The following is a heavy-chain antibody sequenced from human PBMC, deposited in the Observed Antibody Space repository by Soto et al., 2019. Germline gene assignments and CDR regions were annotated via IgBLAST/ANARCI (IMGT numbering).Heavy chain of an antibody. CDR3: ARVLITGTNAFDI. J-gene: IGHJ3*02. CDR1: GFTFSSYW. V-gene: IGHV3-7*01. Sequence: GGSLRLSCAASGFTFSSYWMSWVRQAPGKGLEWVANIKQDGSEKYYVDSVKGRFTISRDNVKNSLYLQMNSLRAEDTAVYYCARVLITGTNAFDIWGQGTMVTVSS. D-gene: IGHD1-7*01. CDR2: IKQDGSEK.